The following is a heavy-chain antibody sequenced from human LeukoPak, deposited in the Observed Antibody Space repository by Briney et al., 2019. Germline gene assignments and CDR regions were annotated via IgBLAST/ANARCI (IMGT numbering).Heavy chain of an antibody. V-gene: IGHV3-30*02. Sequence: QTGGSLRLSCAASGFTFSDYGMHWVRQAPGKGLEWVAFLRYDGINKYYSDSVKGRFTISRDTSKNTLCLQMNSLRAEDTAVYYCATNYGSGSYYNFDYWGQGTLVTASS. CDR1: GFTFSDYG. CDR3: ATNYGSGSYYNFDY. CDR2: LRYDGINK. D-gene: IGHD3-10*01. J-gene: IGHJ4*02.